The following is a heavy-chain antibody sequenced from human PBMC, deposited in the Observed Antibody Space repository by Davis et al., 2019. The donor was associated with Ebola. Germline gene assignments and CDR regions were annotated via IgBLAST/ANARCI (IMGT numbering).Heavy chain of an antibody. CDR3: AKDTIRGYRGFLDY. D-gene: IGHD5-18*01. CDR1: GFTFSSYG. Sequence: GESLKISCAASGFTFSSYGMHWVRQAPGKGLEWVAVISYDGSNKYYADSVKGRFTISRDNSKNTLYLQMNSLRAEDTAVYYCAKDTIRGYRGFLDYWGQGTLVTVSS. CDR2: ISYDGSNK. J-gene: IGHJ4*02. V-gene: IGHV3-30*18.